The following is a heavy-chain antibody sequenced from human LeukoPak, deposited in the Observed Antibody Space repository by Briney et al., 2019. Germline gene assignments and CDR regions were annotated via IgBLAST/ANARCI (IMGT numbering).Heavy chain of an antibody. CDR3: ATESPLGITGTTRDGYYYYMDV. V-gene: IGHV1-24*01. J-gene: IGHJ6*03. CDR1: GYTLTELS. D-gene: IGHD1-7*01. CDR2: FDPEVGET. Sequence: ASVKVSCKVSGYTLTELSMHWVRQAPGKGLGWLGGFDPEVGETIYAQKFQGRVTMTEDTSTDTAYMELSSLRSEDTAVYYCATESPLGITGTTRDGYYYYMDVWGKGTTVTVSS.